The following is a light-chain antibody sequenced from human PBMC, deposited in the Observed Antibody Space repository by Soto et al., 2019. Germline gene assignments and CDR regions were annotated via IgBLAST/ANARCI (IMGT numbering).Light chain of an antibody. J-gene: IGKJ2*01. Sequence: EIVLTQSPGTLSLSPGERATLSCRASQSVSSHLFAWYQQKPGQAPRLLIYGASSRATGIPDRFSGSGSGTDFTLTISRLEPEDFAVYYCQHYDISPWPFGQGTKLEIK. CDR1: QSVSSHL. V-gene: IGKV3-20*01. CDR3: QHYDISPWP. CDR2: GAS.